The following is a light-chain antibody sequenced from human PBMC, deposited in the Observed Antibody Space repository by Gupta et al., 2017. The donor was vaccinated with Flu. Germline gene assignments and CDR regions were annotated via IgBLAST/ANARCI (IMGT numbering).Light chain of an antibody. CDR1: QSISSY. V-gene: IGKV1-39*01. Sequence: DIQMTQSPSSLSASVGDRVTITCRASQSISSYLNWYQQKPGKAPKLLIYAASSLQSGVTSRFSGSGSGTDFTLTISSRQPEDFASYYCQQSYSTPSITFGQGTLLEIK. CDR3: QQSYSTPSIT. CDR2: AAS. J-gene: IGKJ5*01.